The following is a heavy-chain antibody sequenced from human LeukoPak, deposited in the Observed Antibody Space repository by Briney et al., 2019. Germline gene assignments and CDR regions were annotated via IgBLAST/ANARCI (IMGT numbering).Heavy chain of an antibody. D-gene: IGHD3-9*01. CDR2: IYHSGST. V-gene: IGHV4-30-2*01. Sequence: SQTLSLTCTVSGGSISSGGYYWSWIRQPPGKGLEWIGYIYHSGSTYYNPSLKSRVTISVDRSKNQFSLKLSSVTAADTAVYYCARDLVIQYAFDIWGQGTMVTVSS. CDR1: GGSISSGGYY. CDR3: ARDLVIQYAFDI. J-gene: IGHJ3*02.